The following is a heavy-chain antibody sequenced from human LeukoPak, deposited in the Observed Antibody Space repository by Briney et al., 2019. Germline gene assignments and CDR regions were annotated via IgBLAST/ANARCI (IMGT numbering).Heavy chain of an antibody. J-gene: IGHJ4*02. D-gene: IGHD2-21*01. V-gene: IGHV1-46*01. CDR2: INPSGGDT. CDR1: GYTXTRYY. CDR3: ARENGGEDY. Sequence: GASVKVSCKASGYTXTRYYMHWVRQAPGQGLEWMGMINPSGGDTTYAQKLQGRVTMTRDTSTSTVYMELSSLRSEDTAVYYCARENGGEDYWGQGTLVTVSS.